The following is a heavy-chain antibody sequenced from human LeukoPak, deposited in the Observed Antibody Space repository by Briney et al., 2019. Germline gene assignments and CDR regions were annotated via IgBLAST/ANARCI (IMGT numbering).Heavy chain of an antibody. V-gene: IGHV3-7*01. D-gene: IGHD1-14*01. J-gene: IGHJ3*01. CDR2: IKKDGSEE. CDR1: GFTLNSYL. CDR3: ARSNPNRNALDL. Sequence: GGSLRLSCAASGFTLNSYLMSWVRQAPGRGPEWVANIKKDGSEESYLDSVKGRFTVSRDNAKNSLFLQMNSLRGEDTAVYYCARSNPNRNALDLWGQGTMVTISS.